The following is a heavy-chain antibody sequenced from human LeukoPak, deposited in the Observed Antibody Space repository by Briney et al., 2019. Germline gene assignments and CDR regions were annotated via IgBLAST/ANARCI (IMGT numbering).Heavy chain of an antibody. D-gene: IGHD2-15*01. V-gene: IGHV4-39*07. J-gene: IGHJ3*02. CDR3: ARDGIGYDAFDI. CDR2: IYSTGGT. CDR1: GGSISSIHYY. Sequence: SETLSLTCTVSGGSISSIHYYWGWIRQSPGKGLEWIGMIYSTGGTHYNPSLKSRVIISVDMSKNQFSLKLSSVTAADTAVYYCARDGIGYDAFDIWGQGTMVTVSS.